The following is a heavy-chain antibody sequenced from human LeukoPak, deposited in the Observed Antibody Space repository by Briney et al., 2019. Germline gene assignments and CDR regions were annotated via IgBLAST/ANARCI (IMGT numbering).Heavy chain of an antibody. CDR2: ISYDGSNK. J-gene: IGHJ6*02. CDR3: GRKFRPYSYYSTGMDV. V-gene: IGHV3-30-3*01. Sequence: GRSLRLSCAASGFTFSSYAMHWVRQAQGKGLEWVAVISYDGSNKYYADSVKGRFTISRDNSKNPLYLQMNSLRAEDTAVYYWGRKFRPYSYYSTGMDVWGQGPTVTAS. D-gene: IGHD4-11*01. CDR1: GFTFSSYA.